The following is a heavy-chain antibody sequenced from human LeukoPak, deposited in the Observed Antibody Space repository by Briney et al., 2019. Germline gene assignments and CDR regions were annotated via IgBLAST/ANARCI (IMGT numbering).Heavy chain of an antibody. CDR2: ISSSGSTI. CDR1: GLTFSDYY. Sequence: AGGSLRLSCAASGLTFSDYYMSWIRQAPGKGLEWVSYISSSGSTIYYADSVKGRFTISRDNAKNSLYLQMNSLRAEDTAVYYCARDIEDSSGYLLDYWGQGTLVTVSS. J-gene: IGHJ4*02. CDR3: ARDIEDSSGYLLDY. V-gene: IGHV3-11*01. D-gene: IGHD3-22*01.